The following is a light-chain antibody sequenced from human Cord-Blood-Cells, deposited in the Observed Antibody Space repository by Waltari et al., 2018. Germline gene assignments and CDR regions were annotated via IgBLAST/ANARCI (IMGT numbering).Light chain of an antibody. CDR3: QQLSNWLT. J-gene: IGKJ4*01. CDR2: DAS. V-gene: IGKV3-11*01. Sequence: EIVLTQSPATLSFSQGERATLSCRASQSVSSYLAWYQQKPGQAPRLFIYDASNRATGIPARFSGSGSGTDFTLTISSLEPEDFAVYYCQQLSNWLTFGGGTKVEIK. CDR1: QSVSSY.